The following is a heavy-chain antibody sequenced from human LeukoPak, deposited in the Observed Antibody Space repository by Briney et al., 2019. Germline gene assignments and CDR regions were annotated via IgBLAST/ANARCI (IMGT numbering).Heavy chain of an antibody. Sequence: PSETLSLTCTVSGGSISSGSYYWSCIRQPAGKGLEWIGRIYTSGSTNYNPSLKSRVTISVDTSKNQFSLKLSSVTAADTAVYYCARDIIVVVPAPYYYYYYMDVWGKGTTVTVSS. CDR3: ARDIIVVVPAPYYYYYYMDV. CDR2: IYTSGST. D-gene: IGHD2-2*01. J-gene: IGHJ6*03. CDR1: GGSISSGSYY. V-gene: IGHV4-61*02.